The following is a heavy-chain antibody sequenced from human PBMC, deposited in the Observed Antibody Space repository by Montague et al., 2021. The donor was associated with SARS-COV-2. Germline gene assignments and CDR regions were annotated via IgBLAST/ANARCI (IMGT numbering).Heavy chain of an antibody. CDR2: VSYRGST. D-gene: IGHD3-10*01. CDR3: ARDVRYYYDQ. J-gene: IGHJ4*02. CDR1: GGSMSSHH. V-gene: IGHV4-59*11. Sequence: SETLSLTCSVSGGSMSSHHWVWIRQPPGKGLEWIGYVSYRGSTNYNLSLKSRVTISLDTSKNRFSLRVTSVTAADTAVHYCARDVRYYYDQWGQGILVTVSS.